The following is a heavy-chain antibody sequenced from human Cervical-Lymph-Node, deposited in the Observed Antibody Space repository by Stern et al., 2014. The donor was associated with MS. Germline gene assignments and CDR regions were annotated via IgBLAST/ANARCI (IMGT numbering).Heavy chain of an antibody. CDR3: ARETRGASGRFDY. V-gene: IGHV3-33*01. CDR1: GFTFSSYG. D-gene: IGHD3-10*01. Sequence: VQLVQSGGGVVQPGRSLRLSCAASGFTFSSYGMHWVRQAPGKGLEWVARIWYDGSNKYYADSVKVRFTISRDNSKNTLYLQMNSLRAEDTAVYYCARETRGASGRFDYWGQGTLVTVSS. J-gene: IGHJ4*02. CDR2: IWYDGSNK.